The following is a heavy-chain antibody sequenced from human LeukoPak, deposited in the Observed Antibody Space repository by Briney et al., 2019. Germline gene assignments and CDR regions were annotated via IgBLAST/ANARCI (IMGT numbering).Heavy chain of an antibody. CDR1: GFTFSSYW. V-gene: IGHV3-74*01. CDR3: ARDPGGGDYVWGSYRYDY. D-gene: IGHD3-16*02. Sequence: GGSLRLSCAASGFTFSSYWMHWVRQAPGKGLVWVSRINSDGSSTSYADSVKGRFTISRDNAKNTLYLQMNSLRAEDTAVYYCARDPGGGDYVWGSYRYDYWGQGTLVTVSS. J-gene: IGHJ4*02. CDR2: INSDGSST.